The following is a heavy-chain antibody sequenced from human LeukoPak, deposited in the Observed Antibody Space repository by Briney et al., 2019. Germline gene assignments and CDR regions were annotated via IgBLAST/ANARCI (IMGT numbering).Heavy chain of an antibody. V-gene: IGHV3-23*01. CDR1: GFTFSSYW. CDR2: ISGSGSST. D-gene: IGHD3-16*01. CDR3: AKGAEDYVWGSIGF. J-gene: IGHJ4*02. Sequence: GGSLRLSCAASGFTFSSYWMSWVRQAPGKGLEWVSVISGSGSSTYYADSVKGRFAISRDNSKNMLYVQMNSLRAEDSAVYYCAKGAEDYVWGSIGFWGQGILVTVSS.